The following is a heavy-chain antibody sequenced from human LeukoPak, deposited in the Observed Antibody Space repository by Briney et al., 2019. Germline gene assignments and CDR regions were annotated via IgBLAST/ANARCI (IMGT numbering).Heavy chain of an antibody. J-gene: IGHJ6*02. CDR3: ASLQNVPSYYYYYVMDV. D-gene: IGHD2/OR15-2a*01. Sequence: GGSLRLSCAASGFTFSSYAMSWVRQAPGKGLEWVSAISGSGASTYYADSVKGRFTISRDNAKNTRFLQMNSLRAEDTAVYYCASLQNVPSYYYYYVMDVWGQGTTVTVSS. CDR1: GFTFSSYA. CDR2: ISGSGAST. V-gene: IGHV3-23*01.